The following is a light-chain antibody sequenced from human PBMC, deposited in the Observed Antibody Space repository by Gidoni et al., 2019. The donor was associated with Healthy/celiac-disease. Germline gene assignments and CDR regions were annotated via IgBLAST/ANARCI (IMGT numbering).Light chain of an antibody. CDR2: KAS. CDR3: QQYNSYPCT. J-gene: IGKJ1*01. CDR1: QSISSW. V-gene: IGKV1-5*03. Sequence: DIQMTQSPSTLSASVGDRVTITCRASQSISSWFAWYQQKPGKAPKLLIYKASSLESGVPSRFSGSGSGTEFTLTISSLQPDDFATYYCQQYNSYPCTFGQGTKVEIK.